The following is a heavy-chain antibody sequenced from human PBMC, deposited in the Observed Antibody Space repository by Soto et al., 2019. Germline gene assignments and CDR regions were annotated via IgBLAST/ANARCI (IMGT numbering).Heavy chain of an antibody. D-gene: IGHD3-22*01. Sequence: GASVKVSCKASGGTFSSYAISWVRQTPGQGLERMGGIIPIFGTANYAQKFQGRVTITADESTSTAYMELSSLRSEDTAVYYCAREGGFYYDRSGPVNWSQPWGLGT. CDR1: GGTFSSYA. CDR3: AREGGFYYDRSGPVNWSQP. J-gene: IGHJ5*02. V-gene: IGHV1-69*13. CDR2: IIPIFGTA.